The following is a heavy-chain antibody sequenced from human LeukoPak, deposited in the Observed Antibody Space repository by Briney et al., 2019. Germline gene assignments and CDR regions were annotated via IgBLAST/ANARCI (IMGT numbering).Heavy chain of an antibody. V-gene: IGHV3-23*01. CDR3: AKGTTTLYSYGLVDI. Sequence: GGSLRLSCAASGFTFSSDAMSWVRQAPGKGLDWVSTISGSGGSTYYADSVKGRFTISRDNSRNTLYLQMNSLRVEDTAVYYCAKGTTTLYSYGLVDIWGQGTMVTVSS. D-gene: IGHD5-18*01. J-gene: IGHJ3*02. CDR1: GFTFSSDA. CDR2: ISGSGGST.